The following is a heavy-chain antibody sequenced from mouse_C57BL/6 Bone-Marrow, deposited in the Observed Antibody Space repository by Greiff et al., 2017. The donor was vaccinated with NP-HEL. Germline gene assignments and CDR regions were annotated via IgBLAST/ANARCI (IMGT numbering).Heavy chain of an antibody. V-gene: IGHV5-15*01. CDR1: GFTFSDYG. J-gene: IGHJ1*03. Sequence: EVMLVESGGGLVQPGGSLKLSCAASGFTFSDYGMAWVRQAPRKGPEWVAFISNLAYSIHYADTVTGRFTISRENAKNTLYLEMSSLRSEDTAMYYCARHPHYYGSTYWYFDVWGTGTTVTVSS. D-gene: IGHD1-1*01. CDR3: ARHPHYYGSTYWYFDV. CDR2: ISNLAYSI.